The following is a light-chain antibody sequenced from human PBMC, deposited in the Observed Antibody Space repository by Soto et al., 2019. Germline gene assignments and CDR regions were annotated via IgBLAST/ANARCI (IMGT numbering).Light chain of an antibody. Sequence: IQMTQSPSSLSASVGDRVTITCRASQSISNDLDWYQQKPGKAPKLLIYGSSSLQSGVPSRFSGSGSGTDFTLTISSLQPEDFATYYCQQSYTIPLTFGQGTQVEIK. J-gene: IGKJ5*01. CDR2: GSS. CDR3: QQSYTIPLT. CDR1: QSISND. V-gene: IGKV1-39*01.